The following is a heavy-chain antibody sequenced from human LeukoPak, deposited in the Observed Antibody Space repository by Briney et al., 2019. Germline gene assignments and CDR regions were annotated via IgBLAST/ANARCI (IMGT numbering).Heavy chain of an antibody. J-gene: IGHJ3*02. CDR2: IYPGDSDT. D-gene: IGHD3-22*01. CDR3: ARGDYYDSSGPSDAFDI. Sequence: GESLKVSCKGSGYSFTDYWIGWVRQMPGKGLEWMGIIYPGDSDTRYSPSFQGQVTISADKSISTAYLQWSSLKASDTAMYYCARGDYYDSSGPSDAFDIWGQGTMVTVSS. CDR1: GYSFTDYW. V-gene: IGHV5-51*01.